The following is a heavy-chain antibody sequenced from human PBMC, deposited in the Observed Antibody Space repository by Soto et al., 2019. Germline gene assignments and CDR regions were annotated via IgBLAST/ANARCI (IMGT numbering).Heavy chain of an antibody. CDR1: GGLFSTYA. CDR2: IIPIFGTP. J-gene: IGHJ4*02. Sequence: QVQLVQSGAEVKKPGSSVKVSCKDSGGLFSTYAISWLRQAPGQGLEWMGGIIPIFGTPNYAQKFQGRVTITADESTGTVYMELSRLRSEDTAVYYCARDRDDYCSGNYYNRIHLWGQGTLVTVSS. V-gene: IGHV1-69*01. CDR3: ARDRDDYCSGNYYNRIHL. D-gene: IGHD3-10*01.